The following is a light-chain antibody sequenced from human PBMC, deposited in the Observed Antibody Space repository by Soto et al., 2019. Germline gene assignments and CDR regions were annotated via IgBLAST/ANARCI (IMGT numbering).Light chain of an antibody. CDR2: GAS. CDR1: QTISSNY. CDR3: QQYRSSPPEFT. V-gene: IGKV3-20*01. Sequence: EIVLTQSPGTLSLSAGERATLSCRASQTISSNYLAWYQQKPGQAPRLLIFGASYRATGIPDRFSGSGSGTDFTLTISRLEPEDFAVYYCQQYRSSPPEFTFGPRTKVDIK. J-gene: IGKJ3*01.